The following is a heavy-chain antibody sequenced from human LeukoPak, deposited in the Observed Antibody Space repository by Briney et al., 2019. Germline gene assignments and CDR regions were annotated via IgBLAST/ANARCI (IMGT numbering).Heavy chain of an antibody. V-gene: IGHV3-53*01. CDR3: ARAFYDQVTHGFDI. D-gene: IGHD2/OR15-2a*01. Sequence: GGSLRLSCAASGFSIISSYMNWVRQVPGKGLEWVSVIRGRFTISRDNSKDTLYLQMNSLRAEDTAVYNCARAFYDQVTHGFDIWGQGTTVTVSS. CDR2: I. CDR1: GFSIISSY. J-gene: IGHJ3*02.